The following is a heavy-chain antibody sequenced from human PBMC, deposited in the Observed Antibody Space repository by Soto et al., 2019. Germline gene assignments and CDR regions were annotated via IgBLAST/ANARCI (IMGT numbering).Heavy chain of an antibody. J-gene: IGHJ6*03. D-gene: IGHD3-3*01. CDR3: ARAIFGVTNYYYYYMDV. CDR1: GFTFSSYS. V-gene: IGHV3-48*01. Sequence: GGSLRLSCAASGFTFSSYSMNWVRQAPGKGLEWVSYISSSSSTIYYADSVKGRFTISRDNAKNSLYLQMNSLRAEDTAVYYCARAIFGVTNYYYYYMDVWGKGTTVTSP. CDR2: ISSSSSTI.